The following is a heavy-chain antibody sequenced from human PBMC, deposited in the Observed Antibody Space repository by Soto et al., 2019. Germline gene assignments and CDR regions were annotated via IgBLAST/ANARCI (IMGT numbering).Heavy chain of an antibody. CDR1: GFTFDDFT. CDR3: KAEYTGASAPVDQTSYLDY. CDR2: ISWDGTIT. D-gene: IGHD6-6*01. Sequence: EVHLVESGGAGVQPGGSLRLSCAASGFTFDDFTMHWVRRVPGKALEWVSLISWDGTITHYADSVAGRFTISRDNSENSLSLRMNNLRTEDSYLYFCKAEYTGASAPVDQTSYLDYWGQGTLVTVSS. V-gene: IGHV3-43*01. J-gene: IGHJ4*02.